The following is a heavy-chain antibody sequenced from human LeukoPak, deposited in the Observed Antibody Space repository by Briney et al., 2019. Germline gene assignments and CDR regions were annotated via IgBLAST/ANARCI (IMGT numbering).Heavy chain of an antibody. D-gene: IGHD6-6*01. Sequence: SVKVSCKASGGTFSSYAISWVRQAPGQGLEWMGRIIPIFCTANYAQKFQGRVTITTDESTSTAYMELSSLRSEDTAVYYCAIAARADAFDIWGQGTMVTVSS. CDR1: GGTFSSYA. CDR3: AIAARADAFDI. V-gene: IGHV1-69*05. CDR2: IIPIFCTA. J-gene: IGHJ3*02.